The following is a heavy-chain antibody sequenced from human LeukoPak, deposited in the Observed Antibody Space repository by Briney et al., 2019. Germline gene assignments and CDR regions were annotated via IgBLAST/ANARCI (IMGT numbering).Heavy chain of an antibody. CDR3: ARVVSLRGYEGGY. CDR1: GYTFTSYA. D-gene: IGHD5-12*01. Sequence: ASVKVSCKASGYTFTSYAMHWVRQAPGQRLEWMGWINAGNGNTKYSQKFQGRVTITRDTSASTAYMELSSLRSEDTAVYYCARVVSLRGYEGGYWGQGTLVTVSS. J-gene: IGHJ4*02. CDR2: INAGNGNT. V-gene: IGHV1-3*01.